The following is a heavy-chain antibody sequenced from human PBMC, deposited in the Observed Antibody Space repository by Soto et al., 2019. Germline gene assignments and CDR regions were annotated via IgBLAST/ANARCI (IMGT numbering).Heavy chain of an antibody. CDR2: ISSSSSTI. CDR1: GFTFSSYS. D-gene: IGHD2-2*01. CDR3: ATYCSSTSCYGTDMDV. Sequence: GGSLRLSCAASGFTFSSYSMNWVRQAPGKGLEWVSYISSSSSTIYYADAVNGRFTISRYNAKNSLYLQMNSLRAEDPAVYYCATYCSSTSCYGTDMDVGGKGTTVTVSS. J-gene: IGHJ6*03. V-gene: IGHV3-48*01.